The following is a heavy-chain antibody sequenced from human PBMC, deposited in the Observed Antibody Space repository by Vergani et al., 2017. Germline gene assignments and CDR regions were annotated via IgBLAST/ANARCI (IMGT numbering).Heavy chain of an antibody. CDR3: ARRLGSSSSSWRRGHDAFDI. J-gene: IGHJ3*02. CDR1: GFTFSSYA. D-gene: IGHD6-6*01. Sequence: VQLLESGGGLVQPGGSLRLSCAASGFTFSSYAMSWVRQAPGKGLEWIGEINHSGSTNYNPSLKSRVTISVDTSKNQFSLKLSSVTAADTAVYYCARRLGSSSSSWRRGHDAFDIWGQGTMVTVSS. V-gene: IGHV4-34*01. CDR2: INHSGST.